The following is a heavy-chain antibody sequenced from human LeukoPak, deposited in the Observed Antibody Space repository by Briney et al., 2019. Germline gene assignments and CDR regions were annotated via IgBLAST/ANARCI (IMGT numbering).Heavy chain of an antibody. CDR2: IYPGDSDT. Sequence: GESVKISCKGSGYSFTSYWIGWVRQMPGKGLEWMGIIYPGDSDTRYSPSFQGQATISADKSISTAYLQWSSLKASDTAMYYCAKTLGYCSGGSCYSGGYGMDVWGQGTTVTVS. D-gene: IGHD2-15*01. CDR1: GYSFTSYW. J-gene: IGHJ6*02. V-gene: IGHV5-51*01. CDR3: AKTLGYCSGGSCYSGGYGMDV.